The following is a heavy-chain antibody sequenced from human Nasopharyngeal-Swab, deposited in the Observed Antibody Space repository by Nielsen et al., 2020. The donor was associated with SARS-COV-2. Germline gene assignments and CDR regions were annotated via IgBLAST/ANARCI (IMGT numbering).Heavy chain of an antibody. J-gene: IGHJ6*03. CDR1: GGSISSSSYY. Sequence: GSLRLSCTVSGGSISSSSYYWGWIRQPPGKGLEWIGSIYYSGSTYYNPSLKSRVTISVDTSKNQFSLKLSSVTAADTAVYYCARDYYYYMDVWGKGTTVTVSS. CDR2: IYYSGST. V-gene: IGHV4-39*07. CDR3: ARDYYYYMDV.